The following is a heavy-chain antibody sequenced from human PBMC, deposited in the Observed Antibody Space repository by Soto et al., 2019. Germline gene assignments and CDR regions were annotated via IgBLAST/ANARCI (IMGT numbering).Heavy chain of an antibody. V-gene: IGHV4-28*05. CDR1: GYSIGTYNW. CDR2: IYYTGTV. CDR3: ARTSRLKTGQLDY. Sequence: QLHLQESGPGLVKPSDTLSLTCAVPGYSIGTYNWWAWIRQPPGKGLEWIGYIYYTGTVYYNLSLKKRLSMSVDTAMDQFSLRLSSVTAADTAVYYCARTSRLKTGQLDYWGPGALVTVSS. D-gene: IGHD3-9*01. J-gene: IGHJ4*02.